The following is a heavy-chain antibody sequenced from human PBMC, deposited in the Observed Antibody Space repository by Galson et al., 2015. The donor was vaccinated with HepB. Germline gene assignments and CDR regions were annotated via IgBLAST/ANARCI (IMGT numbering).Heavy chain of an antibody. D-gene: IGHD6-19*01. CDR1: GFTFSSYW. J-gene: IGHJ4*02. Sequence: SLRLSCAASGFTFSSYWMHWVRQAPGKGLVWVSRINSDGSSTSYADSVKGRFTISRDNAKNTLYLQMNSLRAEDTAVYYCAREDGEAVAGFDYWGQGTLVTVSS. CDR3: AREDGEAVAGFDY. CDR2: INSDGSST. V-gene: IGHV3-74*01.